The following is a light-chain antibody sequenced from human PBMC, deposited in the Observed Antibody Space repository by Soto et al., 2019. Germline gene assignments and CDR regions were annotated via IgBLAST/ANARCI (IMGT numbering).Light chain of an antibody. CDR3: QQRHMWPIT. J-gene: IGKJ5*01. V-gene: IGKV3-11*01. CDR1: QSFRGL. CDR2: DAY. Sequence: TQSPSSLSASVGDRVTITCRASQSFRGLLAWYQQKPGQAPRLLIYDAYNRATGIPPRFSGSGSGTDFTLTISSLEPEDSAVYYCQQRHMWPITFGQGTRLETK.